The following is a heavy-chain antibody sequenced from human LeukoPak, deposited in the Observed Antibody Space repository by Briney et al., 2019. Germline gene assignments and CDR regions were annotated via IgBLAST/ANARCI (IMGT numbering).Heavy chain of an antibody. CDR3: TKNQIPDDTGSWYAH. D-gene: IGHD6-13*01. J-gene: IGHJ4*02. CDR1: GFTFRTYA. CDR2: ISDGGGRT. V-gene: IGHV3-23*01. Sequence: GGSLRLSCGASGFTFRTYAMSWVRQAPGKGLEWVSGISDGGGRTFYAESVKGRFTVSRDNSKNTLYLRMNSLRAEDTAIYYCTKNQIPDDTGSWYAHWGQGTLVTVSS.